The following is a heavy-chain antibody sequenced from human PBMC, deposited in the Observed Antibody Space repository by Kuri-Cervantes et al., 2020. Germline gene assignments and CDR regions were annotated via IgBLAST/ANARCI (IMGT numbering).Heavy chain of an antibody. CDR2: FYYSGSN. Sequence: SETLSLTCVVYGGSFGVYYWSWIRQPPGKGLEWIGSFYYSGSNYYNPSLKSRVTISVDTSKNQFSLKLSSLTAEDTAVYYCVSCNTPDAFDIWGQGKMVTVSS. CDR1: GGSFGVYY. D-gene: IGHD2-2*02. CDR3: VSCNTPDAFDI. V-gene: IGHV4-34*01. J-gene: IGHJ3*02.